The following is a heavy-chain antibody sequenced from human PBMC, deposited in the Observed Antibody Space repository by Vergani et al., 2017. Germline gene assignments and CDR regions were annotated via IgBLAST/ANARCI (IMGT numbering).Heavy chain of an antibody. V-gene: IGHV3-21*01. CDR2: ISSSSSYI. CDR3: ARESGYYPLGGRHYYYYYMDV. Sequence: EVQLLESGGGLVQPGGSLRLSCAASGFTFSSYSMNWVRQAPGKGLEWVSSISSSSSYIYYADSVKGRFTISRDNAKNSLYLQMNSLRAEDTAVYYCARESGYYPLGGRHYYYYYMDVWGKGTTVTVSS. D-gene: IGHD3-22*01. CDR1: GFTFSSYS. J-gene: IGHJ6*03.